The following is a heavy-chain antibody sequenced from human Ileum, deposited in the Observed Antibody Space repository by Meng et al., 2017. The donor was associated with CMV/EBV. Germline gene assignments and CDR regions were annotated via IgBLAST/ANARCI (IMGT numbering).Heavy chain of an antibody. J-gene: IGHJ6*02. Sequence: GESLKISCAASGFTFSTSTMNWVRQAPGKGLEWVSSVTGVSTYKYYAGSVKGRFTISRDNAKNSLYLQMNSLRAEDTAVYFCARDIPGPPALHAYAMDAWGQGTTVTVSS. CDR3: ARDIPGPPALHAYAMDA. D-gene: IGHD2-2*01. CDR2: VTGVSTYK. CDR1: GFTFSTST. V-gene: IGHV3-21*01.